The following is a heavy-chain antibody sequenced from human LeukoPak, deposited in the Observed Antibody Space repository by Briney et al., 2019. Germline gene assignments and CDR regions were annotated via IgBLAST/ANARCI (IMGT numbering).Heavy chain of an antibody. CDR1: GFTFSGSA. Sequence: GGSLKLSCAAAGFTFSGSAMHWVRQAPGKGLEWVAVISYDGSNKYYADSVKGRFTISRDNSKNTLYLQMNSLRAEDTAVYYCARGGITMIVVPRGYWGQGTLVTVSS. D-gene: IGHD3-22*01. J-gene: IGHJ4*02. CDR2: ISYDGSNK. CDR3: ARGGITMIVVPRGY. V-gene: IGHV3-30-3*01.